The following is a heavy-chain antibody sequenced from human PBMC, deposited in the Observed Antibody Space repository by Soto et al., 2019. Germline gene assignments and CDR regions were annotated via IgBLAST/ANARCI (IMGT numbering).Heavy chain of an antibody. CDR3: ARTLYGDNVDY. CDR2: MNPNSGNP. D-gene: IGHD4-17*01. Sequence: QVQLVQSGAEVKKPGASVKVSCKASGYTFTSYDINWVRQATGHGLEWMGWMNPNSGNPGYAQKFQGRVTSTRNTSISTAYMELSSLRSYDTAGYYCARTLYGDNVDYWGQGTLVTVSS. V-gene: IGHV1-8*01. J-gene: IGHJ4*02. CDR1: GYTFTSYD.